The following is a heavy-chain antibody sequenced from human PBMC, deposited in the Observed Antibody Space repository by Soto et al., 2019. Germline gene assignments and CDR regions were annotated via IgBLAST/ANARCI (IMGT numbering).Heavy chain of an antibody. CDR1: GYTFTNYG. Sequence: ASAKVSCKDSGYTFTNYGINWVRQDNGQWLECMVWMSPNSGNTGYAQKFQGRVTMTRNTSISTAYMELSSLRSEDTAVYYCARGRTGAYCSGGSCYRPWGYYYMDVWGKGTTVTVSS. D-gene: IGHD2-15*01. CDR3: ARGRTGAYCSGGSCYRPWGYYYMDV. CDR2: MSPNSGNT. V-gene: IGHV1-8*02. J-gene: IGHJ6*03.